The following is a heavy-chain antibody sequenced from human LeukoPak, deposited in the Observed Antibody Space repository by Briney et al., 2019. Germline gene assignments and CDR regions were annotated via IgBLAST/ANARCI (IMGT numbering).Heavy chain of an antibody. Sequence: GGSLRLSCAASGCIFSMCGMHWVHQAPGKWLEWVAFIRYDGSKKYYGDSVKGRFTISRDNSKNTVYLQMNSLRAEDTAVYYCAKDPLTSGYYYYFHYWGQGTLVTVSS. CDR2: IRYDGSKK. CDR3: AKDPLTSGYYYYFHY. D-gene: IGHD3-22*01. J-gene: IGHJ4*02. CDR1: GCIFSMCG. V-gene: IGHV3-30*02.